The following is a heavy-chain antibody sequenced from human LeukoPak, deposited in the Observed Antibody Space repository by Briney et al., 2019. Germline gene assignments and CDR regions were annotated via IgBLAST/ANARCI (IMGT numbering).Heavy chain of an antibody. CDR3: ARGRDGYNSGWFDP. CDR2: IYYSGST. J-gene: IGHJ5*02. V-gene: IGHV4-59*01. CDR1: GGSISSYY. Sequence: SETLSLTSTVSGGSISSYYWSWIRQPPGKGLEWIGYIYYSGSTNYNPSLKSRVTISVDTSKNQFSLKLSSVTAADTAVYYCARGRDGYNSGWFDPWGQGTLVTVSS. D-gene: IGHD5-24*01.